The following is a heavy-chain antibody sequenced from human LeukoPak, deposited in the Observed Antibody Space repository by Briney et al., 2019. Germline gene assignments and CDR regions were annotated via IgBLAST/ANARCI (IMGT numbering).Heavy chain of an antibody. CDR1: GGSFSGYY. CDR2: INHSGST. J-gene: IGHJ5*02. CDR3: AHAGYCSGGSCYPLQGLDP. Sequence: SETLSLTCAIYGGSFSGYYWSWIRQPPGKGLEWIGEINHSGSTNYNPSLKSRVTISVDTSKNQFSLKLSSVTAADTAVYYCAHAGYCSGGSCYPLQGLDPWGQGTLVTVSS. V-gene: IGHV4-34*01. D-gene: IGHD2-15*01.